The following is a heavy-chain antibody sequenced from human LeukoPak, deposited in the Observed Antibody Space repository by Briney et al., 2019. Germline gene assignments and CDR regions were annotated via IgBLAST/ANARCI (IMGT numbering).Heavy chain of an antibody. D-gene: IGHD6-13*01. V-gene: IGHV4-61*02. CDR2: IYTSGST. CDR3: ARVLATGIAAAGTQNWFDP. Sequence: SETLSLTCAVSGGSISSGSYYWSWIRQPAGKGLEWIGRIYTSGSTNYNPSLKSRVTISVDTSKNQFSLKLSSVTAADTAVYYCARVLATGIAAAGTQNWFDPWGQGTLVTVSS. J-gene: IGHJ5*02. CDR1: GGSISSGSYY.